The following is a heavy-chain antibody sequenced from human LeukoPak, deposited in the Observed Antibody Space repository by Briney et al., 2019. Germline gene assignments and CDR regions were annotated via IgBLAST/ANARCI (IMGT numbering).Heavy chain of an antibody. D-gene: IGHD3-16*01. CDR1: GFTFSDYY. V-gene: IGHV3-11*06. Sequence: GGALRLSCAASGFTFSDYYMSWIRQAPGKGLEWVSYISSSSSYTNYADSVKGRFTISRDNAKNSLYLQMNSLRAEDTAVYYCAKGDYDYVWGSYPIDYWGQGTLVTVSS. CDR3: AKGDYDYVWGSYPIDY. CDR2: ISSSSSYT. J-gene: IGHJ4*02.